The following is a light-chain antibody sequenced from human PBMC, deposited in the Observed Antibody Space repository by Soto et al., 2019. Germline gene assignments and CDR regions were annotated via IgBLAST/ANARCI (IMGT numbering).Light chain of an antibody. CDR1: QSVGSS. V-gene: IGKV3-15*01. J-gene: IGKJ4*01. CDR3: QHYATWPLT. Sequence: EIVMTQSPATLSVSPGERATLSCRASQSVGSSLAWYQQTPGQAPRLLIYGASTRATGIPARFSGSGSGTEFTLTISSLQSEDFAVYYCQHYATWPLTFGGGTKVESK. CDR2: GAS.